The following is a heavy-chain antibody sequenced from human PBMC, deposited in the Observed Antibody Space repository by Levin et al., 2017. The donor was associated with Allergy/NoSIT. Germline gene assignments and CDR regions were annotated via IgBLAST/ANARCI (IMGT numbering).Heavy chain of an antibody. CDR2: IYTSGST. CDR3: ARDYYGSGRSLFDP. J-gene: IGHJ5*02. V-gene: IGHV4-61*02. CDR1: GGSISSGSYY. Sequence: LRLSCTVSGGSISSGSYYWSWIRQPAGKGLEWFGRIYTSGSTNYNPSLKSRVTISVDTSKNQFSLKLSSVTAADTAVYYCARDYYGSGRSLFDPWGQGTLVTVSS. D-gene: IGHD3-10*01.